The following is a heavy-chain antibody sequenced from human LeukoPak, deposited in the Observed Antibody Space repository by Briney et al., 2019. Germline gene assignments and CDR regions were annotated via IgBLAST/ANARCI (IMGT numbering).Heavy chain of an antibody. CDR3: AKHKYSSSWYGLDY. D-gene: IGHD6-13*01. V-gene: IGHV3-30*18. Sequence: GESLRLSCAASGFTFSSYGMHWVRQAPGKGLEWVAVISYDGSNKYYADSVKGRFTISRDNSKNTLYLQMNSLRAEDTAVYYCAKHKYSSSWYGLDYWGQGTLVTVSS. J-gene: IGHJ4*02. CDR1: GFTFSSYG. CDR2: ISYDGSNK.